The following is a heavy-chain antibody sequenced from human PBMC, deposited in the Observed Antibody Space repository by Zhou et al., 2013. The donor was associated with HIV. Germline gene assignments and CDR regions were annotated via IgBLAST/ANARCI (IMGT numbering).Heavy chain of an antibody. CDR2: IIPIFGTA. D-gene: IGHD5-12*01. Sequence: QVRLVQSGTEVKRPGSSVKVSCKASEGTFTSYVISWVRQAPGQGLEWMGWIIPIFGTANYAQKFQGRVTITTDESTSTAYMELSSLRSEDTAVYYCARAVKVATKPFLGGNDYFDYWGQGTLVTVSS. CDR1: EGTFTSYV. J-gene: IGHJ4*02. CDR3: ARAVKVATKPFLGGNDYFDY. V-gene: IGHV1-69*05.